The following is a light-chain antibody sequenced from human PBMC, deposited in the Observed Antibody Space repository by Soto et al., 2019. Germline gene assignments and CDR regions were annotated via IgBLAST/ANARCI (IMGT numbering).Light chain of an antibody. CDR2: DAS. J-gene: IGKJ4*01. V-gene: IGKV3-11*01. CDR1: PSVSSY. Sequence: EIVLTHSPATLSLSPGERATLSCRASPSVSSYLAWYQQKPGQAPRLLIYDASNRATGIPARFSGSGSGTDFTLTISSREPEDFAVYYCQQRSNWPALTFGGGTKVEIK. CDR3: QQRSNWPALT.